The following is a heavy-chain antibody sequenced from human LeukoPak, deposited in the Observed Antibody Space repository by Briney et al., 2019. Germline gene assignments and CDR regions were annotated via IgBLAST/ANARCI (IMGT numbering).Heavy chain of an antibody. CDR2: ISSTSTYI. CDR3: ARFDCADYLAFYY. D-gene: IGHD4-17*01. V-gene: IGHV3-21*01. J-gene: IGHJ4*02. Sequence: PGGSLRHSCAASGFSFSRFTVNWVRQAPGKGLEWVSSISSTSTYIHYADSVKGRFTISRDNAKNTLYLQMNSLRAEDTAVYYCARFDCADYLAFYYWGQGTLVTVSS. CDR1: GFSFSRFT.